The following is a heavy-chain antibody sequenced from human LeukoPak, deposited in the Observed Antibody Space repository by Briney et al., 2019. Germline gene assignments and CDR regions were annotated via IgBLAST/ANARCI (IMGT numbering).Heavy chain of an antibody. CDR1: GGSISGYY. Sequence: SETLSLTCTVSGGSISGYYWGWIRQPPGKGLEWIGYIYYSGSTKYNPSLKSRVTMSVDTSRNQFSLKLSSVTAADTAVYYCARGGLENGYHSNDGFDIWGQGTMVTVSS. V-gene: IGHV4-59*01. CDR2: IYYSGST. J-gene: IGHJ3*02. D-gene: IGHD3-22*01. CDR3: ARGGLENGYHSNDGFDI.